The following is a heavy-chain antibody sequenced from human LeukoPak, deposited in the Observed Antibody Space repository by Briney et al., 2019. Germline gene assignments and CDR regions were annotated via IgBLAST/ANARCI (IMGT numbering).Heavy chain of an antibody. CDR2: IIWAGGST. D-gene: IGHD3-16*01. J-gene: IGHJ4*02. Sequence: GGSLRLSCAASGFTFDDYTMHWVRQAPGKGLEWVSLIIWAGGSTYYADSMKGRFTISRDNSKNSLYLQMNSLRTEDTALYYCAKDIVPKTIYVPAFDYWGQGTLVTVSS. CDR1: GFTFDDYT. CDR3: AKDIVPKTIYVPAFDY. V-gene: IGHV3-43*01.